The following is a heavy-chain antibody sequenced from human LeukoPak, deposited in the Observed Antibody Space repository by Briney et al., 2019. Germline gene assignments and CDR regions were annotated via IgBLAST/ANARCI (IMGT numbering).Heavy chain of an antibody. CDR1: GYSFTSYG. D-gene: IGHD1-26*01. Sequence: ASVKVSCKASGYSFTSYGISWVRQAPGQGLEWMGWISAYNGNTNYAQKLQGRVTMTTDTSTSTAYMELRSLRSDDTAVYYCARDDASDPSASFDLWGQGTMISVSS. CDR3: ARDDASDPSASFDL. J-gene: IGHJ3*01. CDR2: ISAYNGNT. V-gene: IGHV1-18*01.